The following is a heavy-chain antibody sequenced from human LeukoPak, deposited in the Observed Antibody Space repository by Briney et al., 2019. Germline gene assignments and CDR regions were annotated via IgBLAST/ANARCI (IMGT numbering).Heavy chain of an antibody. CDR1: GGTFSSYA. D-gene: IGHD2-15*01. V-gene: IGHV1-69*01. Sequence: GSSVKVSCKASGGTFSSYAISWVRQAPGQGLEWMGGIIPIFGTANYAQKFQGRVTITADESTSTAYMELSSLRSEDTAVYYCASASICSSGSCYHPIYYYYGMDVWGQGTTVTVSS. J-gene: IGHJ6*02. CDR3: ASASICSSGSCYHPIYYYYGMDV. CDR2: IIPIFGTA.